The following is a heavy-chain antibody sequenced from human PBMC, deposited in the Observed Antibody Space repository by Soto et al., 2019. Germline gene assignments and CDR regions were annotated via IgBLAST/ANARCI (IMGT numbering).Heavy chain of an antibody. V-gene: IGHV4-39*01. J-gene: IGHJ5*02. CDR3: AIDYFDSSDYPTNWCDL. CDR1: GDSISNSRFY. D-gene: IGHD3-22*01. Sequence: PSETLSLACGVSGDSISNSRFYWAWIRQPPGEGLEWIGSIYHTGNAYYNPSLKSRVTLSVDTSKNQFSLKVTSVTAADTALYYCAIDYFDSSDYPTNWCDLWGQGILVTVSS. CDR2: IYHTGNA.